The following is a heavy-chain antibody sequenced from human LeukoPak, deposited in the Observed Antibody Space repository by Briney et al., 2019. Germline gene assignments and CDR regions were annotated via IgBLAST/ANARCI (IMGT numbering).Heavy chain of an antibody. V-gene: IGHV3-30*14. CDR2: TDGNNK. D-gene: IGHD2-2*01. J-gene: IGHJ4*02. Sequence: PGGSLRLSCVASGFAFTTYAVHWVRQAPGKGLEWVAVTDGNNKFYADSVVGRFTISSDKSTNTLYLQMNSLRPEDTAVYYCAKDLIAGSPDYFDHWGQGTLVTVSS. CDR3: AKDLIAGSPDYFDH. CDR1: GFAFTTYA.